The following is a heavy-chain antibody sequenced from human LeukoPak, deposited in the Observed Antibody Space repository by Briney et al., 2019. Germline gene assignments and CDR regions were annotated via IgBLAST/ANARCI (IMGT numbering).Heavy chain of an antibody. V-gene: IGHV3-43D*04. CDR3: AKDRGDFWSGGTQKDDAFDI. J-gene: IGHJ3*02. D-gene: IGHD3-3*01. CDR1: GFTFDDYA. CDR2: ISWDGGST. Sequence: GGSLRLSCAASGFTFDDYAMHWVRQAPGKGLEWVSLISWDGGSTYYADSVKGRFTISRDNSKNSLSLQMNILRAEDTALYYCAKDRGDFWSGGTQKDDAFDIWGQGTMVTVSS.